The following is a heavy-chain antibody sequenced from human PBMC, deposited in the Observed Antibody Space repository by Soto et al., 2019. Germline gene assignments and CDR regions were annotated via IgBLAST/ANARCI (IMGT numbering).Heavy chain of an antibody. V-gene: IGHV4-34*01. D-gene: IGHD3-22*01. CDR2: INHSGGT. CDR1: VGSFSAYY. J-gene: IGHJ4*02. CDR3: ARGSVDTVASSGFYEY. Sequence: SETLCVTCALYVGSFSAYYWSWIRQPPGKGLDWIGEINHSGGTSYNPSLKSRVTISVDTSKSQFSLKLTSVTAADRAVYYCARGSVDTVASSGFYEYWGQGTTVTVSS.